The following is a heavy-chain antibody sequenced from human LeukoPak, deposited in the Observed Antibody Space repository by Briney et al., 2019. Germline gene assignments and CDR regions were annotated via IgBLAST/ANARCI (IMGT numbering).Heavy chain of an antibody. Sequence: PGGSLRLSCAASGFTFSSTSMSWVRQAPGKGLEWVAVTVGGGDGTYYADSVKGRFTISRDNSKNTLYLQMNSLRAEDTAVYYCAKGAPIVGGPGDAFDIWGQGTMVTVSS. CDR1: GFTFSSTS. J-gene: IGHJ3*02. CDR2: TVGGGDGT. D-gene: IGHD1-26*01. V-gene: IGHV3-23*01. CDR3: AKGAPIVGGPGDAFDI.